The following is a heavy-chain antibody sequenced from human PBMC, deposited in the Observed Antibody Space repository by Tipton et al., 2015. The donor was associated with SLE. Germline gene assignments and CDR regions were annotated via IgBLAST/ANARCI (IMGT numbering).Heavy chain of an antibody. CDR1: GGSISSGSYY. CDR3: ASYYYDSSGYMGWFDP. Sequence: LRLSCTVSGGSISSGSYYWSWIRQPAGRGLEWIGRIYTSGSTNYNPSLKSRVTISVDTSKNQFSLKLSSVTAADTAVYYCASYYYDSSGYMGWFDPWGQGTLVTVSS. J-gene: IGHJ5*02. CDR2: IYTSGST. V-gene: IGHV4-61*02. D-gene: IGHD3-22*01.